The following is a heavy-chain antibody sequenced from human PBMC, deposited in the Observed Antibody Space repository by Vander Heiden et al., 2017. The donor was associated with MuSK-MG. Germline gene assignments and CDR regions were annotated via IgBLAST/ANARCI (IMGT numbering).Heavy chain of an antibody. J-gene: IGHJ3*01. CDR2: IHYSGDT. D-gene: IGHD6-19*01. Sequence: QVHLQESGPGLVKPSQTLSLTCTVSGGSVSNGSYYWSWIRQHPGKALEWMGYIHYSGDTYYNPSLKSRIYMSLDTSKNQFSLRLNSVTAADTAIFYCAREPRPGMPVAGAFDVWGQGTMVTVSS. CDR3: AREPRPGMPVAGAFDV. CDR1: GGSVSNGSYY. V-gene: IGHV4-31*03.